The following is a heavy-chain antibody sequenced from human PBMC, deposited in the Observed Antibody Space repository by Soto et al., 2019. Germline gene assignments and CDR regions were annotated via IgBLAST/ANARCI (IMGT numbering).Heavy chain of an antibody. CDR1: GFSLNTRGVG. J-gene: IGHJ4*02. CDR3: ARASSGYYGFDY. V-gene: IGHV2-5*02. D-gene: IGHD3-22*01. Sequence: QITLKESGPTLVKPTQTLTLTCTFSGFSLNTRGVGVGWIRQPPGKALEWLGLVYWDDDERYSPSLKSRLTTRKXXSKHQVVLIMTSMDPVDTATYYCARASSGYYGFDYWGQGTLVTVSS. CDR2: VYWDDDE.